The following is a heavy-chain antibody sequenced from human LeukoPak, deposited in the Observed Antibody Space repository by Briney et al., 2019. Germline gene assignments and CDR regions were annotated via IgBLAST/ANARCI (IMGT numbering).Heavy chain of an antibody. Sequence: ASVKVSCKASGYTFTGYYMHWVRQAPGQGLEWMGWINPNSGGTNYAQKLQGRVTMTTDTSTSTAYMELRSLRSDDTAVYYCARDLGAYCGGDCPFDYWGQGTLVTVSS. D-gene: IGHD2-21*02. V-gene: IGHV1-2*02. CDR2: INPNSGGT. CDR1: GYTFTGYY. J-gene: IGHJ4*02. CDR3: ARDLGAYCGGDCPFDY.